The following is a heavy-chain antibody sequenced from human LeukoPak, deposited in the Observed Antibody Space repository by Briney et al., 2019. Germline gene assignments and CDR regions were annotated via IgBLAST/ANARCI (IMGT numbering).Heavy chain of an antibody. V-gene: IGHV5-51*01. Sequence: PGASVKVSCKASGFTFTSYGISWVRQAPGQGLEWMGIIYPGDSDTRYSPSFQGQVTISADKSISTAYLQWSSLRASDTAIYYCASHSYSSSFDNWGQGTLVTVSS. CDR1: GFTFTSYG. CDR2: IYPGDSDT. J-gene: IGHJ4*02. CDR3: ASHSYSSSFDN. D-gene: IGHD6-13*01.